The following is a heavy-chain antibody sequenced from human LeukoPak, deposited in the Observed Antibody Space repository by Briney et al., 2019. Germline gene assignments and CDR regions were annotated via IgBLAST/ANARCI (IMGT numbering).Heavy chain of an antibody. CDR2: IRYDGSNK. D-gene: IGHD6-13*01. V-gene: IGHV3-30*02. CDR3: AKDRIAAAGRLDY. CDR1: GFTFSSYG. J-gene: IGHJ4*02. Sequence: PGGSPRLSCAASGFTFSSYGMHWVRQAPGKGLEWVAFIRYDGSNKYYADSVKGRFTISRDNSKNTLYLQMNSLRAEDTAVYYCAKDRIAAAGRLDYWGQGTLVTVSS.